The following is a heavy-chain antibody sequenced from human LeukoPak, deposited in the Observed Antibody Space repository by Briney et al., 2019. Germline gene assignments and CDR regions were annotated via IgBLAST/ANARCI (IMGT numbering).Heavy chain of an antibody. CDR2: IYYSGST. CDR1: GGSISSYC. V-gene: IGHV4-59*01. CDR3: ASFVPVRGFDY. Sequence: SETLSLTCTVSGGSISSYCWSWIRQPPGKGLKWIGYIYYSGSTNYNPSLKSRVTISVDTSKNQCSLKLSSVTAADTAVYYCASFVPVRGFDYWGQGTLVTVSS. J-gene: IGHJ4*02. D-gene: IGHD3-3*01.